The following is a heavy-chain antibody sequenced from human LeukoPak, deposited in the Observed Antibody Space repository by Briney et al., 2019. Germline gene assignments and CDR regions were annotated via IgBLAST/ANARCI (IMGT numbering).Heavy chain of an antibody. CDR3: AKEYTSGWYFLGYYNYYYMDV. V-gene: IGHV3-23*01. Sequence: PGGALRLSSAASEFTFMIYAMSWVRQAPRKGREWVSTISGSSTATYYADSVKGRFTISRDNSQNTLYLQMNSLRAEDTAVYYCAKEYTSGWYFLGYYNYYYMDVWGKGTTVSVSS. CDR2: ISGSSTAT. D-gene: IGHD6-19*01. CDR1: EFTFMIYA. J-gene: IGHJ6*03.